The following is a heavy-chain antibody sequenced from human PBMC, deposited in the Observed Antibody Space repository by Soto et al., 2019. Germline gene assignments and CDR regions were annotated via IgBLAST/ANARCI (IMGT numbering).Heavy chain of an antibody. CDR3: ARGVPLRYSSEPWFDP. V-gene: IGHV3-13*01. Sequence: GGSLRLSCAASGFTFSSYDMHWVRQATGKGLEWVSAIGTAGDTYYPGSVKGRFTISRENAKNSLYLQMNSLRAGDTAVYYCARGVPLRYSSEPWFDPWGQGTLVTVSS. CDR1: GFTFSSYD. CDR2: IGTAGDT. D-gene: IGHD6-19*01. J-gene: IGHJ5*02.